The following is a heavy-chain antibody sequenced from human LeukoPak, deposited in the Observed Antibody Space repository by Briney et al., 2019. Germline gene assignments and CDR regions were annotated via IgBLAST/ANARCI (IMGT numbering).Heavy chain of an antibody. V-gene: IGHV4-34*01. CDR2: INHSGST. J-gene: IGHJ6*02. D-gene: IGHD3-10*01. CDR1: GGSFSGYY. CDR3: ARGLTRGSGSSFYGMDV. Sequence: SETLSLTCAVYGGSFSGYYWSWIRQPPGKGLEWIGEINHSGSTNYNPSLKSRVTISVDASKNQFSLKLSSVTAADTAVYYCARGLTRGSGSSFYGMDVWAKGPRSPSP.